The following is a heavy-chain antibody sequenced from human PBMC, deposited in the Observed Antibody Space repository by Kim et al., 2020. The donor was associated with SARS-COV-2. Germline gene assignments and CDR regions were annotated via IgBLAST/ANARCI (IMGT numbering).Heavy chain of an antibody. Sequence: GGSLRLSCAASGFTFSSYAMHWVRQAPGKGLEWVSGIGSKAGTKNHDYVENRLSITSRNNKNNSYFLQMNILSAEKTALYYGRRPLEEGVRALTDSYDL. CDR1: GFTFSSYA. D-gene: IGHD3-10*02. J-gene: IGHJ2*01. CDR2: IGSKAGT. V-gene: IGHV3-13*01. CDR3: RRPLEEGVRALTDSYDL.